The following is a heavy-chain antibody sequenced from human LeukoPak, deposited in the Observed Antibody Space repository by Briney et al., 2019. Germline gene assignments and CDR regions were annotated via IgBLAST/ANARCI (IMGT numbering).Heavy chain of an antibody. CDR3: AVPRFGVDRWAFDI. V-gene: IGHV1-46*01. J-gene: IGHJ3*02. D-gene: IGHD3-10*02. CDR2: INPSGGST. Sequence: GASVKVSCKASGYTFTSYYMHWVRQAPGQGLEWMGIINPSGGSTSYAQKFQGRVTMTRDTSTSTAYMELSSLRSEDTAVYCCAVPRFGVDRWAFDIWGQGTMVTVSS. CDR1: GYTFTSYY.